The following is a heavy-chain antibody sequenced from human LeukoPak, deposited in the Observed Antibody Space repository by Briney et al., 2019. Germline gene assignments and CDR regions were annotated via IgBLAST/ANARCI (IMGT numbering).Heavy chain of an antibody. CDR2: ISGSGDST. CDR3: AKDEVVPGYYYTDV. V-gene: IGHV3-23*01. J-gene: IGHJ6*03. D-gene: IGHD2-2*01. Sequence: GGSLRVSCAASGFTFSSYAMSWVRQAPGKGLEWVSFISGSGDSTYYVGSVKGRFTISRDNSKNTMYLQMNSLNAEDTAVYYCAKDEVVPGYYYTDVWGRGTTVTISS. CDR1: GFTFSSYA.